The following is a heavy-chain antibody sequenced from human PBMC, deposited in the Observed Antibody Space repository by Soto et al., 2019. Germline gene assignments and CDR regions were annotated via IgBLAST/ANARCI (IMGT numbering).Heavy chain of an antibody. CDR1: GDSMNSGAYY. CDR3: ASAYSGYFDN. Sequence: TLSLTCSVSGDSMNSGAYYWSWIRQHPGKGLEWIAYIYHSGDTHYNPSLRSRIAISVDTSKNQFSLKLTSVTDADTAVYYCASAYSGYFDNWGQGTLVTVSS. CDR2: IYHSGDT. V-gene: IGHV4-31*03. J-gene: IGHJ4*02. D-gene: IGHD3-22*01.